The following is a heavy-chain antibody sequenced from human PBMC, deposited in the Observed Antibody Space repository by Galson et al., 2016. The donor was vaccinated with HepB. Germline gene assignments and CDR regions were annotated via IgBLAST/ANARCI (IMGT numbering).Heavy chain of an antibody. V-gene: IGHV6-1*01. CDR3: ARGKGAYVQ. D-gene: IGHD5-12*01. J-gene: IGHJ4*02. CDR2: TYYRSKGSS. CDR1: GDSVSRNTAA. Sequence: CAISGDSVSRNTAAWNGIRQSPSRGLEWLGRTYYRSKGSSDYAVSMKSRITINADTSMNQFSLQLNSVTPEDTAVYYCARGKGAYVQWGQGTLVTVSS.